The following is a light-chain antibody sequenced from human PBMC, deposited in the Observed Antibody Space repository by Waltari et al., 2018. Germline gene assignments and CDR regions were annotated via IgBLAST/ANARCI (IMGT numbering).Light chain of an antibody. CDR1: QGISSY. CDR3: QQYYSYPPS. Sequence: AIRMTQSPSSFSASTGDRVTITCRASQGISSYLAWYQQKPGKAPNLLIYAASTLQSGVPSRFSGSGSGTDFTLTSSCLQSEDFATYYCQQYYSYPPSFGQGTKLEIK. CDR2: AAS. V-gene: IGKV1-8*01. J-gene: IGKJ2*03.